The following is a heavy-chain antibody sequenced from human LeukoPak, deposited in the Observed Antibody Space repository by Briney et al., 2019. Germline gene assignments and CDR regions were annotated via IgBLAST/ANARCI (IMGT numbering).Heavy chain of an antibody. V-gene: IGHV3-23*01. D-gene: IGHD6-13*01. CDR2: ISTSGGST. Sequence: GGSLRLSRAASGFTFSSYAMSWVRQAPGKGLEWVSVISTSGGSTYYADSVKGRFTISRDNSKNTLYLQMNSLRAEDTAVYYCARDLMGIAYRGAFYYWGQGTLVTVSS. CDR1: GFTFSSYA. J-gene: IGHJ4*02. CDR3: ARDLMGIAYRGAFYY.